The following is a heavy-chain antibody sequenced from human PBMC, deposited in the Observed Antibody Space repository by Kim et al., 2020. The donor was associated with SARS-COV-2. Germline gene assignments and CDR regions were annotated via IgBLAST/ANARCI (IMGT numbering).Heavy chain of an antibody. CDR2: IDPSDSYT. Sequence: GESLKISCKGSGYSFTSYWISWVRQMPGKGLEWMGRIDPSDSYTNYSPSFQGHVTISADKSISTAYLQWSSLKASDTAMYYCAILGYYDILTGYSNFDYWGQGTLVTVSS. D-gene: IGHD3-9*01. J-gene: IGHJ4*02. V-gene: IGHV5-10-1*01. CDR3: AILGYYDILTGYSNFDY. CDR1: GYSFTSYW.